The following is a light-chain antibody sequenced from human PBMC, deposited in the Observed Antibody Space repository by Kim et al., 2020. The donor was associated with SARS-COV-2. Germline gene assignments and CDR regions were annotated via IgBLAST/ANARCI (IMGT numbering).Light chain of an antibody. V-gene: IGLV1-44*01. CDR1: VSNLGTNT. CDR2: SNN. CDR3: SAWDDSRTVL. J-gene: IGLJ2*01. Sequence: ELTQPPSASGTPGQSVTISWSGGVSNLGTNTVNWYQELPGTAPKLLIYSNNQRPSGVPDRFSGSKSGTSASLAISGLQSDDEADYYCSAWDDSRTVLFGGGTQLTVL.